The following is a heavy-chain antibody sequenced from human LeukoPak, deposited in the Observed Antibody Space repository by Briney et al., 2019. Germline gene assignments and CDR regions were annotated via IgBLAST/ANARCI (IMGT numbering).Heavy chain of an antibody. CDR1: GYTFTGYY. CDR3: ARVKRYYYCSGTFDY. J-gene: IGHJ4*02. V-gene: IGHV1-2*02. CDR2: INLNSSGT. D-gene: IGHD3-10*01. Sequence: ASVKVSCKSSGYTFTGYYMHLVRQAPGQGLEWMGWINLNSSGTNYAQKFQGRVTMTRDTTISTAYMGMSRLRSDDTAVYYCARVKRYYYCSGTFDYWGQGALVTVSS.